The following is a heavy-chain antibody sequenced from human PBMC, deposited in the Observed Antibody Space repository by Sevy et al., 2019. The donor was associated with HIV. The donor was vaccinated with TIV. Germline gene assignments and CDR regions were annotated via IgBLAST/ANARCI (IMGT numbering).Heavy chain of an antibody. D-gene: IGHD6-19*01. CDR2: IYYSGST. J-gene: IGHJ5*02. CDR3: ARVTWYTSGWYWFEP. CDR1: GGSISRSNYY. V-gene: IGHV4-39*01. Sequence: SETLSLTCTVSGGSISRSNYYWGWIRQPPGKGLEWIGSIYYSGSTYYKPSLKSRFTISGDTAKNQFSLKLSSVTAADTAVYYCARVTWYTSGWYWFEPWGQGTLVTVSS.